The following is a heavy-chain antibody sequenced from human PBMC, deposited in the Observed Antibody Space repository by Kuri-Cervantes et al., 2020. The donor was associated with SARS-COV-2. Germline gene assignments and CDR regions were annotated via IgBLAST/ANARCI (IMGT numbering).Heavy chain of an antibody. V-gene: IGHV4-34*01. CDR2: IYYSGST. CDR1: GGSFSGYY. Sequence: ESLKISCAVYGGSFSGYYWSWIRQPPGKGLEWIGYIYYSGSTNYNPSLKSRVTISVDTSKNQFSLKLSSVTAADTAVYYCARAAEYYFDYWGQGTLVTVSS. CDR3: ARAAEYYFDY. J-gene: IGHJ4*02.